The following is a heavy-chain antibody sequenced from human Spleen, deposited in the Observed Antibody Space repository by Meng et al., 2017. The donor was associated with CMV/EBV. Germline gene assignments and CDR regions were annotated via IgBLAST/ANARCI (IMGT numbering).Heavy chain of an antibody. J-gene: IGHJ3*01. Sequence: GESLKISCAASGFSFSSSSMNWVRQAPGKGLEWVSYISRSSDFRYYADSVKGRFTISRDNGKNSLYLQLNSLRDEDTAVYYCVFGNGHDAFDVWGQGTMVTVSS. D-gene: IGHD3-16*01. V-gene: IGHV3-21*05. CDR3: VFGNGHDAFDV. CDR1: GFSFSSSS. CDR2: ISRSSDFR.